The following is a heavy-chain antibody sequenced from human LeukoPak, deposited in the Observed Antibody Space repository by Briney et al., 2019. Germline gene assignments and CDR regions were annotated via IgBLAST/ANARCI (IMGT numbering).Heavy chain of an antibody. CDR3: ARSTHYDILTGYSEGAFDI. D-gene: IGHD3-9*01. CDR1: GGSISSGGYY. CDR2: IYYSGST. J-gene: IGHJ3*02. Sequence: SETLSLTCTVSGGSISSGGYYWSWIRQHPGKGLEWIGYIYYSGSTYYNPSLKSRVTISVDTSKNQFSLKLSSVTAADTAVYYCARSTHYDILTGYSEGAFDIWGQGTMVTVSS. V-gene: IGHV4-31*03.